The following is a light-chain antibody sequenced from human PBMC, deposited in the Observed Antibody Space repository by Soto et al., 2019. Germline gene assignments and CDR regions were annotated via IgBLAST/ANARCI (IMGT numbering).Light chain of an antibody. V-gene: IGLV2-14*02. CDR1: SSDVGSYNL. CDR3: GSYTGSIYV. Sequence: QSVLTQPASVSGSPGQSITISCTGTSSDVGSYNLVSWYQQHPGKAPKLMIYEVSNRPSGVSSRFSGSKSGNTASLTISGLQAEDEADYYCGSYTGSIYVFGTGTKLTVL. CDR2: EVS. J-gene: IGLJ1*01.